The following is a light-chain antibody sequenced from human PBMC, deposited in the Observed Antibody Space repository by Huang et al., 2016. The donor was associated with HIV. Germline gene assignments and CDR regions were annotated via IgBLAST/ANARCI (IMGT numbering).Light chain of an antibody. V-gene: IGKV1-33*01. J-gene: IGKJ2*01. CDR3: QHYDNLPLFT. CDR2: DAS. Sequence: DIQMTQSPSSLSASVGDRVTITCQASQDIGNYLNWYQQKPGKAPELLIYDASILQTGLPSRFIGSGSGTDFTFTISSLQPEDIATYYCQHYDNLPLFTFGQGTKLEVK. CDR1: QDIGNY.